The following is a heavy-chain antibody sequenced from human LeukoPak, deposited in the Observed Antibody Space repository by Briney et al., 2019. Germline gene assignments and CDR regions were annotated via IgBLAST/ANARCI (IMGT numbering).Heavy chain of an antibody. V-gene: IGHV3-33*06. Sequence: GRSLRLSCAASGFTFSSYGMHWVRQAPGKGLEWVAVIWYDGSNKYYADSVKGRFTISRDNSKNTLYLQMNSLRAEDTAVYYCAKAPYYYGSGSFDYWGQGTLVTVSS. CDR1: GFTFSSYG. J-gene: IGHJ4*02. CDR3: AKAPYYYGSGSFDY. D-gene: IGHD3-10*01. CDR2: IWYDGSNK.